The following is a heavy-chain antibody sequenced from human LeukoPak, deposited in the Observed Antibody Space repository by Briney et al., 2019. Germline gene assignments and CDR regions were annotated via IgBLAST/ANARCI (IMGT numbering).Heavy chain of an antibody. V-gene: IGHV3-23*01. CDR2: ISATGTST. Sequence: PEGSLRLSCAASGFTFSSYAMTWVRQAPGKGLEWVSTISATGTSTYYADSVKGRLTISRDNSKNTLYLQMNSLRAEDTAVYSCAKDSGTYYKAFDYWGQGTLVTVSS. CDR1: GFTFSSYA. CDR3: AKDSGTYYKAFDY. J-gene: IGHJ4*02. D-gene: IGHD1-26*01.